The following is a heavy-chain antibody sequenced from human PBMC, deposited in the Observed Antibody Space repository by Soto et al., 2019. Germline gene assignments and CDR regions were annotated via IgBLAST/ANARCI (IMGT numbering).Heavy chain of an antibody. CDR2: IYYSGST. CDR3: ARSHIVPRLFMYPYDY. D-gene: IGHD2-2*01. V-gene: IGHV4-59*01. J-gene: IGHJ4*02. Sequence: SETLSLTCTVSGGSISSYYWSWIRQPPGKGLEWIGYIYYSGSTSYNPSLKSRVTISVDTSKNQFSLKLSSVTAADTAVYYCARSHIVPRLFMYPYDYWGQGSLVTVSS. CDR1: GGSISSYY.